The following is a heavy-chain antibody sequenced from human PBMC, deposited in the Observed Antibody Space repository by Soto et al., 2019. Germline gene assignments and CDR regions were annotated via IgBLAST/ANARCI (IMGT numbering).Heavy chain of an antibody. CDR3: AREQGGITKVRGDVDY. CDR1: GFNFGDYS. J-gene: IGHJ4*02. Sequence: AGGSLRLSCTTSGFNFGDYSMSWFRQAPGKGLEWVSFIRRQTSGGTTEYAASVKGRFTISRDDSKSIAYLQMNSLKSEDTAVYYCAREQGGITKVRGDVDYWGQGTLVTVSS. V-gene: IGHV3-49*03. D-gene: IGHD3-10*01. CDR2: IRRQTSGGTT.